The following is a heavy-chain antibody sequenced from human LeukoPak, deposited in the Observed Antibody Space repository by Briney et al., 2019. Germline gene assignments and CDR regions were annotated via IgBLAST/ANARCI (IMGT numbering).Heavy chain of an antibody. V-gene: IGHV1-18*01. CDR1: GYTFSTYS. D-gene: IGHD2-21*02. CDR3: ARGPASDYNWFDP. Sequence: ASVKVSCKASGYTFSTYSISWVQQAPGQGLEWMGWISAYTGHTNYAQNLQGRVTMTTDTSTSIAYMELRSLRSDDTAVYYCARGPASDYNWFDPWGQGTLVTVSS. J-gene: IGHJ5*02. CDR2: ISAYTGHT.